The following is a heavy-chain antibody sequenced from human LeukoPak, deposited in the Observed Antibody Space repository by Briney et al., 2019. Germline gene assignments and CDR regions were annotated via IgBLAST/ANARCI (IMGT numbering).Heavy chain of an antibody. Sequence: PGGSLRLSCAASGFTFSSYWMIWVRQAPGKGLEWVASMKQDGSEKLYVDSVKGRFTISRDNAKNSLYLQMNSLRAEDTAVYYCARVGSGRAAGNWGQGTLVTVSS. CDR1: GFTFSSYW. V-gene: IGHV3-7*01. CDR2: MKQDGSEK. J-gene: IGHJ4*02. CDR3: ARVGSGRAAGN. D-gene: IGHD1-14*01.